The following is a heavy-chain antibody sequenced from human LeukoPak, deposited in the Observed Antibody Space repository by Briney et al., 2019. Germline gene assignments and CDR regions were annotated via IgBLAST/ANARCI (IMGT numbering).Heavy chain of an antibody. CDR3: ASFKNY. CDR2: ISYDGSNK. Sequence: GGSLRLSCAASGXTFSSYAMHWVRQAPGKGLEWVAVISYDGSNKYYADSVKGRFTIPRDNSKNTLYLQMNSLSAEDTAVYYCASFKNYWGQGTLVTVSS. J-gene: IGHJ4*02. V-gene: IGHV3-30-3*01. CDR1: GXTFSSYA.